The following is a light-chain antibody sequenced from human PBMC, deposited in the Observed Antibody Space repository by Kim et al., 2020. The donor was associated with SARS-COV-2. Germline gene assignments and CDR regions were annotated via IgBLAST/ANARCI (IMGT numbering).Light chain of an antibody. CDR3: QQYNSFSWT. Sequence: ASVGDRVTITCRASQSISGWLAWYQQKPGKAPKLLIYDASNVESGVPSRFSGSGSGTEFTLTISSLQPDDFASYYCQQYNSFSWTFGQGTKVEIK. CDR2: DAS. V-gene: IGKV1-5*01. J-gene: IGKJ1*01. CDR1: QSISGW.